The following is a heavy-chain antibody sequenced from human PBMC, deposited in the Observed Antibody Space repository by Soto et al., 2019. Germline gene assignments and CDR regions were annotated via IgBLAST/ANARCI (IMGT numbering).Heavy chain of an antibody. V-gene: IGHV4-38-2*02. D-gene: IGHD2-21*02. CDR2: IYHSGST. J-gene: IGHJ5*02. Sequence: PSETLSLTCTVSGYSIRNGYYWGWIRQPPGKGLEWIGTIYHSGSTYSNPSLKSRVTISVDASENHFSLKLSSVTAADTAVYYCARVGPYCGGDCYSPPPWGQGTLVTVSS. CDR1: GYSIRNGYY. CDR3: ARVGPYCGGDCYSPPP.